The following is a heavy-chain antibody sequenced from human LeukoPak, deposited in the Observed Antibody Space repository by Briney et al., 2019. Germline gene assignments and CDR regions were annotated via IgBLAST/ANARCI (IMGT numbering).Heavy chain of an antibody. J-gene: IGHJ4*02. D-gene: IGHD3-3*01. CDR2: ISAYNGNT. Sequence: ASVKVSCKASGYTFTSYGISWVQQAPGQGLEWMGWISAYNGNTNYAQKLQGRVTMTTDTSTSTAYMELRSLRSDDPAVYYCARARFLEWLCDYWGQGTLVTVSS. CDR3: ARARFLEWLCDY. V-gene: IGHV1-18*01. CDR1: GYTFTSYG.